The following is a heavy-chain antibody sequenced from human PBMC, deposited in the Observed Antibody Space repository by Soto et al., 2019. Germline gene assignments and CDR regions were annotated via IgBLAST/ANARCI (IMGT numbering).Heavy chain of an antibody. Sequence: PGGSLRISCAASGFTFSSYWMSWVRQAPGKGLEWVANIKQDGSEKYYVDSVKGRFTISRDNAKNSLYLQMNSLRAEDTAVYYCARYSGSYYVLSIDYWGQGTLVTVSS. V-gene: IGHV3-7*01. J-gene: IGHJ4*02. CDR3: ARYSGSYYVLSIDY. CDR2: IKQDGSEK. D-gene: IGHD1-26*01. CDR1: GFTFSSYW.